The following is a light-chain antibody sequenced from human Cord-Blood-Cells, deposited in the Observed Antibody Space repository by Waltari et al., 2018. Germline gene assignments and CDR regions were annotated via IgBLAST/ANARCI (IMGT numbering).Light chain of an antibody. CDR1: QSVSSSY. Sequence: DIVLTQSPGTLSLSPGERATLSCRASQSVSSSYLARYQQKPGQAPRLLIYVASSRATCIPDRFSGSGSVTDFTLTIGRLEPEDFAVYYCQQYGSSPGTFGPGTKVDIK. CDR3: QQYGSSPGT. V-gene: IGKV3-20*01. J-gene: IGKJ3*01. CDR2: VAS.